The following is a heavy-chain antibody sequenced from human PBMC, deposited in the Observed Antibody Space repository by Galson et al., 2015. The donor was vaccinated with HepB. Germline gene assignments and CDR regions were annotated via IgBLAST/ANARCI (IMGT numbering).Heavy chain of an antibody. J-gene: IGHJ5*02. Sequence: TLSLTCAVSGGSISSGGYSWSWIRQPPGKGLEWIGYIYYSGSTYYNPSLKSRVTISVDTSKNQFSLKLSSVTAADTAVYYCARADYDILTGYHHGWFDPWGQGTLVTVSS. V-gene: IGHV4-30-4*07. D-gene: IGHD3-9*01. CDR3: ARADYDILTGYHHGWFDP. CDR2: IYYSGST. CDR1: GGSISSGGYS.